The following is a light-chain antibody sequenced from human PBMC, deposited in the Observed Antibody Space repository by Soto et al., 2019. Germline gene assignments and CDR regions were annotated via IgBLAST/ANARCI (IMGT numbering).Light chain of an antibody. Sequence: IQVTQSPSPLSASVGDRVTITCRASQDISNFLAWYQQKPGKVPKLLIYAASTMEPGVPSRFSGSGSGTEFTLTLSSLQPDDFATYSCQNYNNDPPFTFGPGTNVD. CDR3: QNYNNDPPFT. V-gene: IGKV1-27*01. J-gene: IGKJ3*01. CDR2: AAS. CDR1: QDISNF.